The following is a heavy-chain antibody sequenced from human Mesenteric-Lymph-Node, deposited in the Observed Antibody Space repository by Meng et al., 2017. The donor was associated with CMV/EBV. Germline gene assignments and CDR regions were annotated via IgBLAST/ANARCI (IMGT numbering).Heavy chain of an antibody. J-gene: IGHJ4*02. CDR2: ISYDGSNK. CDR1: GFTFSSYA. D-gene: IGHD2-15*01. V-gene: IGHV3-30*04. Sequence: GESLKISCAASGFTFSSYAMHWVRQAPGKGLEWVAVISYDGSNKYYADSVKGRFTISRDISKNTLYLQMNSLRPEDTAVYYCASEYCSGGSCYGFDYWGQGTLVTVSS. CDR3: ASEYCSGGSCYGFDY.